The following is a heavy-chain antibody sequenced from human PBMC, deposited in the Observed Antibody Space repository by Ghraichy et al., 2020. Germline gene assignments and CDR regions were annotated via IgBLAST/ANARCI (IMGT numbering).Heavy chain of an antibody. V-gene: IGHV4-30-2*01. CDR3: ARVYYDSSGYSFDY. CDR2: IYHSGST. Sequence: SETLSLTCAVSGVSISSGGYSWSWIRQPPGKGLEWIGYIYHSGSTYYNPSLKSRVTISVDRSKNQFSLKLSSVTAADTAVYYCARVYYDSSGYSFDYWGQGTLVTVSS. CDR1: GVSISSGGYS. D-gene: IGHD3-22*01. J-gene: IGHJ4*02.